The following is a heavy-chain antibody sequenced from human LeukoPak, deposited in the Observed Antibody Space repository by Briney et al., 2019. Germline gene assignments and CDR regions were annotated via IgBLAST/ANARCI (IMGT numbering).Heavy chain of an antibody. CDR1: GFTFSSYG. D-gene: IGHD4-17*01. CDR3: ARGKGVTTDGCFDL. V-gene: IGHV3-33*07. Sequence: PGGSLRLSCAASGFTFSSYGMCWVRHAPGKGLEWVSVIRYDGSKEYYADSVKGRFTISRDNSRNTLYFQMNSLRVEDTAVYYCARGKGVTTDGCFDLWGRGTLVTVSS. J-gene: IGHJ2*01. CDR2: IRYDGSKE.